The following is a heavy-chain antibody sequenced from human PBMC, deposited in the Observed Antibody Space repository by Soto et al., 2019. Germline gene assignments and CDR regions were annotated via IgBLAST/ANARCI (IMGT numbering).Heavy chain of an antibody. J-gene: IGHJ4*02. CDR1: GGSISNYY. CDR3: ARGPKFCGGDCYYDY. D-gene: IGHD2-21*02. V-gene: IGHV4-59*01. Sequence: SQTLSLTCIVAGGSISNYYWSRIRKPPGKGLEWIGYIYYSGSTNYNPSLQSRVTISVDTSKNQFSLKLSSVTAADAAVYYFARGPKFCGGDCYYDYWGQGTLVTVSS. CDR2: IYYSGST.